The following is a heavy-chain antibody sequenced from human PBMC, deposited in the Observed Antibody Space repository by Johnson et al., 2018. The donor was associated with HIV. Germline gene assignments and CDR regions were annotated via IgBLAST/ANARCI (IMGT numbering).Heavy chain of an antibody. V-gene: IGHV3-49*03. CDR1: GFTFGDYA. D-gene: IGHD3-22*01. CDR2: IRSKAYGGTT. Sequence: EQLVESGGGVVRPGGSLRLSCAASGFTFGDYAMSWFRQAPGKGLEWVSFIRSKAYGGTTEYAASLRGRSTISRDDSKSIAYLQIDSLKADDTAVYYCAKDLIAHDSSGGDAFDIWGQGTMVTVSS. CDR3: AKDLIAHDSSGGDAFDI. J-gene: IGHJ3*02.